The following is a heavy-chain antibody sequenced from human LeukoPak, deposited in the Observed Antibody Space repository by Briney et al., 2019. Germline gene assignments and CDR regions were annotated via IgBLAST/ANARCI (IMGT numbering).Heavy chain of an antibody. CDR3: ARAPSITIFGVVVESDAFDI. V-gene: IGHV4-61*02. CDR1: GGSISSGSYY. CDR2: IYTSGST. J-gene: IGHJ3*02. Sequence: SETLSLTCTVSGGSISSGSYYWGWIRQPAGKGLEWIRRIYTSGSTNYNPSLKSRVTISVDTSKNQFSLKLSSVTAADTAVYYCARAPSITIFGVVVESDAFDIWGQGTMVTVSS. D-gene: IGHD3-3*01.